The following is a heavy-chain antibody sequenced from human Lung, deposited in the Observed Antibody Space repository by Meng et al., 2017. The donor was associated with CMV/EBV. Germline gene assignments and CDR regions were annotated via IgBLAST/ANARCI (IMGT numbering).Heavy chain of an antibody. D-gene: IGHD2/OR15-2a*01. V-gene: IGHV4-34*01. CDR1: GESLSGYY. CDR3: ARARLSSRSMDF. Sequence: GSLRLXXAVYGESLSGYYWTWIRQPPGKVLEWIGEISHSGTTNYNPSLKSRVFISVDTSKNQLSLNLTPVTAADTAVYYCARARLSSRSMDFWGQGTPVXVSS. CDR2: ISHSGTT. J-gene: IGHJ4*01.